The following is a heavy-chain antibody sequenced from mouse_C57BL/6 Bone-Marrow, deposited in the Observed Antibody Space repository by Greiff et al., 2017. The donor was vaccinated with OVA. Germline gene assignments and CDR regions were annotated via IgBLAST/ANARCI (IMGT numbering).Heavy chain of an antibody. CDR2: IYPGNRDT. Sequence: EVQLQQSGTVLARPGASVKMSCKTSGYTFTSYWMHWVKQRPGQGLEWIGAIYPGNRDTSYNQKFKGKAKLTAVTSASTAYMELSSLTNEDSAVYYCTRYYYGSSSRYFDVWGTGTTVTVSS. V-gene: IGHV1-5*01. CDR3: TRYYYGSSSRYFDV. D-gene: IGHD1-1*01. CDR1: GYTFTSYW. J-gene: IGHJ1*03.